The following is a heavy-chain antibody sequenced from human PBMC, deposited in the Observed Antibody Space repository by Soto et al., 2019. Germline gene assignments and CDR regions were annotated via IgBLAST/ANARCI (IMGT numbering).Heavy chain of an antibody. Sequence: GSLRLSCAASGFTFSSYAMSWVRQAPGKGLEWVSAISGSGGSTYYADSVKGRFTISRDNSKNTLYLQMNSLRAEDTAVYYCAKDRRDDYGGNSVDYWGQGTLVTVSS. J-gene: IGHJ4*02. CDR3: AKDRRDDYGGNSVDY. V-gene: IGHV3-23*01. CDR1: GFTFSSYA. CDR2: ISGSGGST. D-gene: IGHD4-17*01.